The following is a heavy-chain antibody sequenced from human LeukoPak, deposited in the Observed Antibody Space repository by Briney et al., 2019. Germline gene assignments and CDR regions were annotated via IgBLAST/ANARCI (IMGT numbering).Heavy chain of an antibody. V-gene: IGHV1-8*02. CDR1: GYTFTSYG. CDR2: MDSNSGDT. Sequence: ASVKVSCKASGYTFTSYGISWVRQAPGQGLEWMGWMDSNSGDTGYAQKFQGRVTLTRNTSINTAYMHLYSLTSEDTAVYYCARGIGTGGSGEYYFDYWGQGTLVTVSS. J-gene: IGHJ4*02. D-gene: IGHD3-10*01. CDR3: ARGIGTGGSGEYYFDY.